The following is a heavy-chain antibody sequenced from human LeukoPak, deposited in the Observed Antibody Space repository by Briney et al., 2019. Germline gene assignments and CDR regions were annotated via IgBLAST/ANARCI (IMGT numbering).Heavy chain of an antibody. CDR2: ISGSSSST. D-gene: IGHD4-23*01. CDR3: ARNPGGIGDY. J-gene: IGHJ4*02. V-gene: IGHV3-48*02. CDR1: GFTFSSYG. Sequence: GGSLRLSCAASGFTFSSYGMHWVRQAPGKGLEWVSFISGSSSSTFYADSVKGRFTVSRDNAKNSLYLQMNSLRDEDTAVYYCARNPGGIGDYWGQGTLVTVSS.